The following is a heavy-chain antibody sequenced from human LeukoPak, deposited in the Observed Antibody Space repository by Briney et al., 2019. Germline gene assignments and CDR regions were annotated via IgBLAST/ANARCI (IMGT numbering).Heavy chain of an antibody. J-gene: IGHJ5*01. CDR2: ISDSGST. D-gene: IGHD5-12*01. V-gene: IGHV4-4*07. Sequence: SETLSLTCTVSGGSISTYIWSWIRQTAGKGLEWIGRISDSGSTRYNPSLKSRLTMSVDTSKNQFSLKLDSVTAADTAVYFCARGMAVGYDYYWFDSWGPGTLVTVSS. CDR3: ARGMAVGYDYYWFDS. CDR1: GGSISTYI.